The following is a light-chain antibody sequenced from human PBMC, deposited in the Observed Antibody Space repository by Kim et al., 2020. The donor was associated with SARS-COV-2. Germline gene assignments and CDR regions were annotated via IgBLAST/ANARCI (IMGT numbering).Light chain of an antibody. CDR1: SSKFGAGYD. Sequence: TTTCTGTSSKFGAGYDVHWYQQLPGTAPKLLIYGNSNRPSGVPDRFSGSKSGTSASLAITGLQAEDEADYYCQSYDSSLSGWVFGGGTQLTVL. CDR3: QSYDSSLSGWV. V-gene: IGLV1-40*01. J-gene: IGLJ3*02. CDR2: GNS.